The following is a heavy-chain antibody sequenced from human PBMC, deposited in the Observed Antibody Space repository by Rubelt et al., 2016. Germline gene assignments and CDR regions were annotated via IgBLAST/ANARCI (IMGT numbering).Heavy chain of an antibody. D-gene: IGHD2-8*01. CDR1: GFTFSSHL. Sequence: VQLVESGGGLVQPGGSLRLSCAASGFTFSSHLMSWVRQAPGKGLEWVAYIKEDGSGKYYVDSVKGRFTISRDNAKNSEYLQMNSRAVGDTAGYYCTRPLGNGWFEDWGQGTLVTVAS. CDR3: TRPLGNGWFED. V-gene: IGHV3-7*03. J-gene: IGHJ5*02. CDR2: IKEDGSGK.